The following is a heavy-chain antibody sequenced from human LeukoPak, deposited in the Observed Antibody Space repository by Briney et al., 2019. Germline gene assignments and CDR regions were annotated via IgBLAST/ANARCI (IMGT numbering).Heavy chain of an antibody. CDR2: ISSSSSTI. CDR1: GFTFSSYS. V-gene: IGHV3-48*01. CDR3: ATTIAAAGNEFDY. J-gene: IGHJ4*02. Sequence: PGGSLRLSCAASGFTFSSYSMNWVRQAPGKGLEWVSYISSSSSTIYYADSVKGRFTISRDNAKNSLYLQMNSLRAEDTAVYYCATTIAAAGNEFDYWGQGTLVTVSS. D-gene: IGHD6-13*01.